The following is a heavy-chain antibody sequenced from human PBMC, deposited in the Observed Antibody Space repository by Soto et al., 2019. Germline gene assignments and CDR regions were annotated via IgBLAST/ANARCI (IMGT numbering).Heavy chain of an antibody. CDR1: GFNFSRFW. V-gene: IGHV3-74*01. Sequence: VQLVESGGGLVQPGGSLRLSCTASGFNFSRFWTHWVRQVPGRGLVWVSHINSDGSRASYADSVKGRFTISRDNAKNTLYLQMNSLRAEDTAVYYCARDLSSCSSARCYSFYYGVDVWGQGTTVTVSS. D-gene: IGHD2-2*01. CDR2: INSDGSRA. J-gene: IGHJ6*02. CDR3: ARDLSSCSSARCYSFYYGVDV.